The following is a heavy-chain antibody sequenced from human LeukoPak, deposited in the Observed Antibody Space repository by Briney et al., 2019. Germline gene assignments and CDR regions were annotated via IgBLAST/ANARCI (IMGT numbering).Heavy chain of an antibody. D-gene: IGHD6-6*01. V-gene: IGHV4-59*01. CDR2: IYYSGST. J-gene: IGHJ6*02. CDR3: TREVRTYSSSSGYYYYGMDV. CDR1: GGSISSYY. Sequence: PSETLSLTCTVSGGSISSYYWSWIRQPPGKGLEWIGYIYYSGSTNYNPSLKSRVTISVDTSKNQFSLKLSSVTAADTAVYYCTREVRTYSSSSGYYYYGMDVWGQGTTVTVSS.